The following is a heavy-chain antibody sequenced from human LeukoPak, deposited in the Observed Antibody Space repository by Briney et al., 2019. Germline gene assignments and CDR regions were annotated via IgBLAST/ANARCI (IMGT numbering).Heavy chain of an antibody. CDR2: IYTSGST. Sequence: SQTLSLTCTVSGGSISSGSYYWSWIRQPAGKGLEWIGRIYTSGSTNYNPSLKSRVTISVDTSKNQFSLKLSSVTAADTAVYYCATDYGDYVFGFWGQGTLVTVSS. D-gene: IGHD4-17*01. V-gene: IGHV4-61*02. CDR1: GGSISSGSYY. J-gene: IGHJ5*01. CDR3: ATDYGDYVFGF.